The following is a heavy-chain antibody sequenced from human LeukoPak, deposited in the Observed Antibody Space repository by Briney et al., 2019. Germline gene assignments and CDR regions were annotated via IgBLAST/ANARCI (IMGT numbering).Heavy chain of an antibody. Sequence: SSETLSLTCTVSGGSISTYYWSWIRQPAGKGLEWIGRIHTSGNSDYNPSLKSRVTMSVDTSKNQFSLKVRSVTAADTAVYYCAREGSATARPFVSNDYWGQGTLVTVSS. J-gene: IGHJ4*02. CDR2: IHTSGNS. CDR1: GGSISTYY. CDR3: AREGSATARPFVSNDY. V-gene: IGHV4-4*07. D-gene: IGHD6-6*01.